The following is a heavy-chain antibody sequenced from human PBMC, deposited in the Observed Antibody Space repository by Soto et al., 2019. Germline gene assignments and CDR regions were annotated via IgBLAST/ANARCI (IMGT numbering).Heavy chain of an antibody. V-gene: IGHV4-39*01. CDR3: ARANIVVVPAAPLGAFDI. CDR1: GGSISSSSYY. CDR2: IYYSGST. J-gene: IGHJ3*02. Sequence: QLLESGPGLVKPSETLSLTCTVSGGSISSSSYYWGWIRQPPGKGLEWIGSIYYSGSTYYNPSLKSRVTISVDTSKNQFSLKLSSVTAADTAVYYCARANIVVVPAAPLGAFDIWGQGTMVTVSS. D-gene: IGHD2-2*01.